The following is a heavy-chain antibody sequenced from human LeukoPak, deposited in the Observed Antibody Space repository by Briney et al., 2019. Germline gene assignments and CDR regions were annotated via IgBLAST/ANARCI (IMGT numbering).Heavy chain of an antibody. D-gene: IGHD2-2*03. J-gene: IGHJ5*02. CDR1: GYAFTGYY. V-gene: IGHV1-2*02. CDR2: INPNSGGT. Sequence: ASVKVSRKASGYAFTGYYSHWVRQAPGQGLEWMGWINPNSGGTNYAQKFQGRVTMTRDTSISTAYMELSRLRSDDTAVYYCAIGYCSSTSCPGGWFDPWGQGTLVTVSS. CDR3: AIGYCSSTSCPGGWFDP.